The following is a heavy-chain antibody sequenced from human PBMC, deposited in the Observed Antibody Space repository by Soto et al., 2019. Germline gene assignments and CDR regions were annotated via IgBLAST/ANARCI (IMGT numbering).Heavy chain of an antibody. V-gene: IGHV3-30*18. Sequence: QVQLVESGGGVVQPGRSLRLSCAASGFSFSSYGMHWVRQAPGKGLEWVAVVSSDGNNRYYADSVKGRFTISRDNSKNTLYLQMNSLRAEDTAVYYCAKDGAAAGHNWFDPWCQGTLVTVTS. J-gene: IGHJ5*02. CDR3: AKDGAAAGHNWFDP. D-gene: IGHD6-13*01. CDR2: VSSDGNNR. CDR1: GFSFSSYG.